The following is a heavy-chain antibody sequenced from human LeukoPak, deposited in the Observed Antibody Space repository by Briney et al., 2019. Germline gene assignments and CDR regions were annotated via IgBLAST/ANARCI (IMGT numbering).Heavy chain of an antibody. Sequence: NTSETLSLTCTVSGGSISSSTYYWGWIRQPPGKGLEWIGNIYYSGNTYYNPSLNSRVTIYVDTSKHEFSLKLSSVTAADTAVYYCASYYYDSSGYYRSFDYWGQGTLVTVSS. CDR1: GGSISSSTYY. V-gene: IGHV4-39*01. D-gene: IGHD3-22*01. CDR2: IYYSGNT. CDR3: ASYYYDSSGYYRSFDY. J-gene: IGHJ4*02.